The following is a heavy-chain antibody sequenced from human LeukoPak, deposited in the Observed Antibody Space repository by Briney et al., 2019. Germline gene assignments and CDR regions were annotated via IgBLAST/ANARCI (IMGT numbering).Heavy chain of an antibody. V-gene: IGHV3-15*01. CDR2: IKGESDGATI. Sequence: GGSLRLSCAASGFNFADAWMAWVRQAPGRGLEWLGRIKGESDGATIDLAAPVKGRFTFSRDDSKNTLYLQMHSLQIEDTAVYYCTTDLTYLFTFEFWGQGTLVTVSS. J-gene: IGHJ4*02. CDR1: GFNFADAW. D-gene: IGHD2/OR15-2a*01. CDR3: TTDLTYLFTFEF.